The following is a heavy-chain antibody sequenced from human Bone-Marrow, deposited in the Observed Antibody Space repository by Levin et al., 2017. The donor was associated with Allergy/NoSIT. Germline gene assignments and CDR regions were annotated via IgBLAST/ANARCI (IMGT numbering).Heavy chain of an antibody. CDR3: ARDSGSSRVAFDI. CDR2: IYASGST. V-gene: IGHV4-30-2*01. CDR1: GGSISSGAYS. D-gene: IGHD3-10*01. J-gene: IGHJ3*02. Sequence: SETLSLTCAVSGGSISSGAYSWSWFRQPPGKGLEWIGYIYASGSTYYSPSLKSRITISLDNSKNQFSLRLNSVTAADTAVYYCARDSGSSRVAFDIWGQGTMVTVSS.